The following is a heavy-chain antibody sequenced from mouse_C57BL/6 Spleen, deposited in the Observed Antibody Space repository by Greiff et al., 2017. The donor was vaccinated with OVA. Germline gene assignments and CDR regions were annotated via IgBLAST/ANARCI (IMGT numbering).Heavy chain of an antibody. CDR2: IDPSDSYT. Sequence: VKLQQPGAELVKPGASVKLSCKASGYTFTSYWMQWVKQRPGQGLEWIGEIDPSDSYTNYNQKFKGKATLTVDTSSSTAYMQLSSLTSEDSAVYYCARRGRLDHYFDYWGQGTTLTVSS. D-gene: IGHD3-2*02. CDR3: ARRGRLDHYFDY. J-gene: IGHJ2*01. CDR1: GYTFTSYW. V-gene: IGHV1-50*01.